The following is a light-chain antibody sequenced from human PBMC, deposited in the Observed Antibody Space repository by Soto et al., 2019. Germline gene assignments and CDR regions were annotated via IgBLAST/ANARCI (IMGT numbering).Light chain of an antibody. Sequence: EIVLTQSPSTLSVSAGERATLSCRASQSVTTNLAWYQQKPGQPPRLLIYGASTRATGIPARFSGSGSGTESTLTISSLQSVDFEVYSCQQYNNWPWTFGQGTKVDIK. CDR1: QSVTTN. V-gene: IGKV3-15*01. J-gene: IGKJ1*01. CDR2: GAS. CDR3: QQYNNWPWT.